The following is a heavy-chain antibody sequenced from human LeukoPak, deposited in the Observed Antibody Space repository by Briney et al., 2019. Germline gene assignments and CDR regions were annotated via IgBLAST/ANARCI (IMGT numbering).Heavy chain of an antibody. J-gene: IGHJ4*02. V-gene: IGHV3-7*03. CDR1: GFTFSSYG. Sequence: GGSLRLSCAASGFTFSSYGMHWVRQAPGKGLEWVASIKHDGSEKYYVGSVKGRFTISRDNAKNSLYLQMNSLRAEDTAVYYCARDNNWSSDYWGQGTLVTVSS. CDR3: ARDNNWSSDY. D-gene: IGHD1-20*01. CDR2: IKHDGSEK.